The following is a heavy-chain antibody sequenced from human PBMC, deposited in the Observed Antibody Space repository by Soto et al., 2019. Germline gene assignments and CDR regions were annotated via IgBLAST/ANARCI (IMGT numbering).Heavy chain of an antibody. V-gene: IGHV4-34*01. Sequence: SETLSLTCVVSGGSLSDYFWSWIRQPPGMALEWIGEINHLGSINYNPSLKSRVTMSVDTSKNQFSLKLSSVTAADTAVYYCARHRGSGSYYRSRFDPWGQGTLVTVSS. CDR2: INHLGSI. CDR3: ARHRGSGSYYRSRFDP. D-gene: IGHD3-10*01. J-gene: IGHJ5*02. CDR1: GGSLSDYF.